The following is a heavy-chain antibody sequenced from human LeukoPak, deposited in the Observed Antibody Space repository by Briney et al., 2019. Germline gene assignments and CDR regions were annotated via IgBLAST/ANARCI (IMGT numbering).Heavy chain of an antibody. CDR3: ARDGYYDRVPDY. CDR1: GISVNISY. D-gene: IGHD3-22*01. CDR2: IYNSGKT. V-gene: IGHV3-53*01. J-gene: IGHJ4*02. Sequence: PGGSLRLSCEVSGISVNISYLSWVRQAPGRGLEWVSVIYNSGKTFYADSVKGRFTISRDKSKNSLYLQMNSLRAEDTAVYYCARDGYYDRVPDYWGQGTLVTVSS.